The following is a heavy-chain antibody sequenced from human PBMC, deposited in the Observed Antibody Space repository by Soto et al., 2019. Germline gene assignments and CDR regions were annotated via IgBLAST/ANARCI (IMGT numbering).Heavy chain of an antibody. CDR2: MNAKRGVT. V-gene: IGHV1-8*01. CDR1: GYTFSDFD. D-gene: IGHD1-20*01. CDR3: AGGNRFNHACFNF. J-gene: IGHJ6*02. Sequence: APVKVSCKASGYTFSDFDINWLRQAAGQVPEGVGWMNAKRGVTFSAQRLQGKLNMTWDTSLSTAYMEVGSLTSDAPATYHGAGGNRFNHACFNFWGRGNRVIVSS.